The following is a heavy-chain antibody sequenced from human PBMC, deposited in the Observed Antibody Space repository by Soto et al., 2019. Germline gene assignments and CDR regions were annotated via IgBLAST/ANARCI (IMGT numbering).Heavy chain of an antibody. CDR2: INHSGST. CDR3: ARGANYDYIWGSYRYGPHFDY. D-gene: IGHD3-16*02. V-gene: IGHV4-34*01. CDR1: GGSFSGYY. Sequence: SESLSLTCAVYGGSFSGYYWSWIRQPPGKGLEWIGEINHSGSTNYNPSLKSRVTISVDTSKNQFSLKLSSVTAADTAVYYCARGANYDYIWGSYRYGPHFDYWGQGTLVTVSS. J-gene: IGHJ4*02.